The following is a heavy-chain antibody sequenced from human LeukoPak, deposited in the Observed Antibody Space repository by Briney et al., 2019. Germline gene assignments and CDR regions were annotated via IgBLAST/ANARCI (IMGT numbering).Heavy chain of an antibody. CDR3: ARRARWYYYDSSGHHDAFDI. J-gene: IGHJ3*02. V-gene: IGHV1-2*06. Sequence: ASVKVSCKASGYTFTGYYMHWVRQAPGQGLGWMGRINPNSGGTNYAQKFQGRVTMTRDTSISTAYMELSRLRSDDTAVYYCARRARWYYYDSSGHHDAFDIWGQGTMVTVPS. D-gene: IGHD3-22*01. CDR2: INPNSGGT. CDR1: GYTFTGYY.